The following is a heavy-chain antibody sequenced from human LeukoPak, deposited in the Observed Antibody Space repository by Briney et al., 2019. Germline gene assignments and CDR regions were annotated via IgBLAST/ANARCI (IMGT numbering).Heavy chain of an antibody. J-gene: IGHJ4*02. D-gene: IGHD3-22*01. Sequence: PGRSLRLSCAASGFTFSSYGMSWGRQAPGPGLEWVSLIYSCGSTYYADSVKGRFTISRDNSKNTLYLQMNSLRAEDTAVYYCAKGESGYYDSSGYCSWGQGTLVTVSS. V-gene: IGHV3-66*01. CDR3: AKGESGYYDSSGYCS. CDR2: IYSCGST. CDR1: GFTFSSYG.